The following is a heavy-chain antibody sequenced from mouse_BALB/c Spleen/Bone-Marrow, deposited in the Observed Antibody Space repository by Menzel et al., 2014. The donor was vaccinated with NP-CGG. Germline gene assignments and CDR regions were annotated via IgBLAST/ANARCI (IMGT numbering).Heavy chain of an antibody. V-gene: IGHV7-3*02. Sequence: EVKLMESGGGLVQPGGSLRLSCTPSGFTFTDYYMSWVRQPPGTALEWLAFIRNKAYGYTTEYSASVRGRFTISRDNSQSILYLQMNTLRAEDSATYYCARFPMDYWGQGTSVTVSS. CDR3: ARFPMDY. CDR1: GFTFTDYY. CDR2: IRNKAYGYTT. J-gene: IGHJ4*01.